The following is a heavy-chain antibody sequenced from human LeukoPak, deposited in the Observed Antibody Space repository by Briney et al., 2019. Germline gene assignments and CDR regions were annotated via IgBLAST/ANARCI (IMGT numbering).Heavy chain of an antibody. CDR2: ISSSSIYI. V-gene: IGHV3-21*01. Sequence: GGSLTLSCVASGFTFSSYSMNWVRQAPGKGLEWVSSISSSSIYIYYADSLKGRFTISRDNAKKSLYLQMDSMTAEDTAIYYCARDVNEGGAYWGQGTLVTVSS. CDR1: GFTFSSYS. CDR3: ARDVNEGGAY. D-gene: IGHD1-1*01. J-gene: IGHJ4*02.